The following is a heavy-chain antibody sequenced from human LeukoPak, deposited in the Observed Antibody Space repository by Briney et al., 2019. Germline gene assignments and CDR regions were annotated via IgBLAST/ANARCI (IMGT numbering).Heavy chain of an antibody. D-gene: IGHD3-16*01. CDR3: ARDHNWGFDY. CDR1: GFTFSSYN. Sequence: GGSLRLSCAASGFTFSSYNMHWVRQAPGKGLEWVSYITDSGGANYYADSVKGRFTISRDNAKNSLYLQVSSLRDEDTGIYYCARDHNWGFDYWGQGALVTVSS. V-gene: IGHV3-48*02. J-gene: IGHJ4*02. CDR2: ITDSGGAN.